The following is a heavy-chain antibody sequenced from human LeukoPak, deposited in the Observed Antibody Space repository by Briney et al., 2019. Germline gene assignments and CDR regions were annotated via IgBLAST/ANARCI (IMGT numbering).Heavy chain of an antibody. J-gene: IGHJ4*02. CDR3: TTSYYDSSGYRA. CDR1: GFTLTNAW. CDR2: IKTKYDGGTI. Sequence: KPGGSVRLSCAASGFTLTNAWMSGVRQAPGKGVEWVGRIKTKYDGGTIDYATPVKGRFTISRDGSKNMVYLQMNSLKTEDTAVYYCTTSYYDSSGYRAWGQGSLVTVSS. D-gene: IGHD3-22*01. V-gene: IGHV3-15*01.